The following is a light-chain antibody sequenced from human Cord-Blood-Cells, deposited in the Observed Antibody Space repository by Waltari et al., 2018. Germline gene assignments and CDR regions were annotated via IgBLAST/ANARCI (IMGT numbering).Light chain of an antibody. V-gene: IGKV3-15*01. Sequence: ELVLTQSPSTLSVSPGESATLSCRASQSVSRSLAWSQQKPGRAARPLIYGASTRATGIPARFSGSGSGTEFSLTISSLQSEDFAVDYCQQYNNWPPWAFGQGTKVEIK. CDR2: GAS. CDR1: QSVSRS. CDR3: QQYNNWPPWA. J-gene: IGKJ1*01.